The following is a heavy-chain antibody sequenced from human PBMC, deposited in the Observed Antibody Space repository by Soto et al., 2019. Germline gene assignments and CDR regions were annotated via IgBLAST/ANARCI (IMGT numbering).Heavy chain of an antibody. Sequence: PGGSLRLSCAASGFTFSSYAMSWVRQAPGKGLEWVSSISSSSSYIYYADSVKGRFTISRDNAKNSLYLQMNSLRAEDTAVYYCARDLSGYEEDYYYGMDVWGQGTTVTVSS. CDR1: GFTFSSYA. V-gene: IGHV3-21*01. CDR3: ARDLSGYEEDYYYGMDV. D-gene: IGHD5-12*01. J-gene: IGHJ6*02. CDR2: ISSSSSYI.